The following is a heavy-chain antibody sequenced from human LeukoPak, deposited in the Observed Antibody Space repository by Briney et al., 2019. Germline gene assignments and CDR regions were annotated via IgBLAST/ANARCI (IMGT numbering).Heavy chain of an antibody. V-gene: IGHV1-2*02. CDR3: ARGKSGYSP. Sequence: ASVTVSCKVSGYTFIENYLHWVRQAPGQGREWMGLINPHTGAANYSHKFQGRVTMTRDTSISTAYMHLTRLKFDDTAIYYCARGKSGYSPWGQGTPVSVPS. J-gene: IGHJ4*02. CDR1: GYTFIENY. D-gene: IGHD3-3*01. CDR2: INPHTGAA.